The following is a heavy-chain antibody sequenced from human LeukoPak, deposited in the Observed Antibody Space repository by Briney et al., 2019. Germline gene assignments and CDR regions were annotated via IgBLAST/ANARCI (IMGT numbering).Heavy chain of an antibody. D-gene: IGHD2-2*01. CDR1: GFTFSSYA. J-gene: IGHJ4*02. Sequence: GGSLRLSCAASGFTFSSYAMSWVRQAPGKGLEWVSAISGSGGSTYYADSVKGRFTISRDNSKNTLYLQMNSLRAEDTAVYYCAKDLPARIVVVPAASPDHYWDQGTLVTVSS. CDR3: AKDLPARIVVVPAASPDHY. V-gene: IGHV3-23*01. CDR2: ISGSGGST.